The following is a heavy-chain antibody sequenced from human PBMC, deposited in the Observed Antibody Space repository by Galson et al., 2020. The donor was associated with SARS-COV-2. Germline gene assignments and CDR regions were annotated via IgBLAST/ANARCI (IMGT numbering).Heavy chain of an antibody. V-gene: IGHV3-30-3*01. J-gene: IGHJ5*02. CDR3: ARDLGGWFDP. CDR2: ISYDGSNK. CDR1: GFTFSSYA. Sequence: GGSLRLSCAASGFTFSSYAMHWVRQAPGKGLEWVAVISYDGSNKYYADSVKGRFTISRDNSKNTLYLQMNSLRAEDTAVYYCARDLGGWFDPWGQGTLVTVSS.